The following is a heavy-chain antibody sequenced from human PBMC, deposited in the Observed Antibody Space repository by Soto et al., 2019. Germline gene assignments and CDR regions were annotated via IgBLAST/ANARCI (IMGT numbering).Heavy chain of an antibody. Sequence: DVQVVESGGGLVQPGGSLRLSCAASGFTFSSYSMNWVRQAPGKGLEWISYITNGGTTIYYADSVKGRFTISRDNAKNSLYLHMNSLIDDDTAVYYCATPVVRFLEWTTDYWGQGTLVTVSS. CDR2: ITNGGTTI. V-gene: IGHV3-48*02. D-gene: IGHD3-3*01. CDR1: GFTFSSYS. CDR3: ATPVVRFLEWTTDY. J-gene: IGHJ4*02.